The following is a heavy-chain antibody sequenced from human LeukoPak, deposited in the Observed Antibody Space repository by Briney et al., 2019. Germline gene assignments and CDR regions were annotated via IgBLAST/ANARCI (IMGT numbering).Heavy chain of an antibody. J-gene: IGHJ4*02. CDR1: GFTFGDYA. Sequence: GGSLRLSCTASGFTFGDYAMSWFRQAPGKGLEWVGFIRSKAFGGTTQYAASVKGRFTISRDDSKGIAYLQMNSLKTGDTAVYYCTRSRPGSLFDYWGQGTLVTVSS. CDR3: TRSRPGSLFDY. V-gene: IGHV3-49*03. CDR2: IRSKAFGGTT. D-gene: IGHD1-26*01.